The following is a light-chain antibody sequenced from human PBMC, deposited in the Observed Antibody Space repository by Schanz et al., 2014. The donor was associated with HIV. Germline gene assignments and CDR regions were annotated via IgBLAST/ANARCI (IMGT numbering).Light chain of an antibody. CDR2: EGT. CDR1: SSDVGSYIV. CDR3: CSNAGXXSYNYV. J-gene: IGLJ1*01. Sequence: QSVLTQPASVSGSPGQSITISCTGISSDVGSYIVVSWYQKHPGKAPKLMIYEGTKRPSGVSNRFSGSKSGNTASLTISGLQAEDEADYYCCSNAGXXSYNYVFGTGTKLTVL. V-gene: IGLV2-23*01.